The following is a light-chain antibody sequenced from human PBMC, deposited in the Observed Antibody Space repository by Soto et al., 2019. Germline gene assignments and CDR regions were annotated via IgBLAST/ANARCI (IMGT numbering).Light chain of an antibody. V-gene: IGKV3-20*01. CDR2: GAS. CDR1: QSVSSNY. J-gene: IGKJ1*01. Sequence: EIVLTQSPDTLSLSPGERATLSCRTSQSVSSNYLAWYQQKPGQAPRLLIYGASSRATGIPDRFSGSGSGTDFTLTISRLEPEDFAVYYCQQYGSSGRTFGQGTKVDI. CDR3: QQYGSSGRT.